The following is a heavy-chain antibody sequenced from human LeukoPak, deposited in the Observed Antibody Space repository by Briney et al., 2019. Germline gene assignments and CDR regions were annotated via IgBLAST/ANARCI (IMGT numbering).Heavy chain of an antibody. CDR3: ASGAQNTAMVTHAFDI. D-gene: IGHD5-18*01. V-gene: IGHV3-33*01. J-gene: IGHJ3*02. CDR1: GFTFSSYG. Sequence: GGSLRLSCAASGFTFSSYGMHWVRQAPGKGLEWVAVIWYDGSNKYYADSVKGRFTISRDNSKNTLYLQMNSLRAEDTAVYYCASGAQNTAMVTHAFDIWGQGTMVTVSS. CDR2: IWYDGSNK.